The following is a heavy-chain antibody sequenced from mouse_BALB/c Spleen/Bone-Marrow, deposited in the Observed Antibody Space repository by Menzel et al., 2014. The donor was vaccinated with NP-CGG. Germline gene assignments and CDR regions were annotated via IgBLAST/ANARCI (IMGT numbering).Heavy chain of an antibody. V-gene: IGHV3-6*02. J-gene: IGHJ4*01. D-gene: IGHD1-1*02. CDR3: ADYGAMDY. Sequence: EVKLVESGPGLVKPSQSLSHTCSVTGYSITSGYYWNWIRQFPGNKLEWMGYISYDGSNNYNPSLKNRISITRDTSKNQFSLKLNSVTTEDTATYYCADYGAMDYWGQGTSVTVSS. CDR1: GYSITSGYY. CDR2: ISYDGSN.